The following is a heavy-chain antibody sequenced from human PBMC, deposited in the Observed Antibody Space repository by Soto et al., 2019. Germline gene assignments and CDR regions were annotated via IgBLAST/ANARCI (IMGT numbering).Heavy chain of an antibody. CDR2: INSDGSST. V-gene: IGHV3-74*01. CDR3: ARDPAYSSSWYYYYYYMDV. D-gene: IGHD6-13*01. Sequence: GGSLRLSCAASGFTFSSYWMHWVRQAPGKGLVWVSRINSDGSSTSYADSVKGRFTISRDNAKNTLYLQMNSLRAEDTAVYYCARDPAYSSSWYYYYYYMDVWGKGTTVTVSS. CDR1: GFTFSSYW. J-gene: IGHJ6*03.